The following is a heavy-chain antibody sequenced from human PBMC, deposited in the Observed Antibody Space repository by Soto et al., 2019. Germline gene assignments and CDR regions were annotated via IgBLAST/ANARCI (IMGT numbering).Heavy chain of an antibody. V-gene: IGHV3-30-3*01. CDR3: ARGGDELSGYLDY. D-gene: IGHD3-22*01. J-gene: IGHJ4*02. CDR1: GFTFSSYA. Sequence: QVQLVESGGGVVQPGRSLRLSCAASGFTFSSYAMHWVRQAPGKGLEWVAVISYDGSNKYYADSVKGRFTISRDNSKNTLYLQMNSLRAEDTAVYYCARGGDELSGYLDYWGQGTLVTVSS. CDR2: ISYDGSNK.